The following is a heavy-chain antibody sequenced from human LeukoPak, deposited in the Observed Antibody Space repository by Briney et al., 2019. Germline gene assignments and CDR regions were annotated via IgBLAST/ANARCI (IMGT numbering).Heavy chain of an antibody. Sequence: ASVKVSCKASGGTFSNYAISWVRQVPGQGLEWMGGIIPIFGTANYAQKFQGRVTITADESTSTAYMELSSLRSEDTAVYYCARGPQYYDFWSGSVPSYYFDYWGQGTLVTVSS. CDR2: IIPIFGTA. D-gene: IGHD3-3*01. V-gene: IGHV1-69*13. J-gene: IGHJ4*02. CDR3: ARGPQYYDFWSGSVPSYYFDY. CDR1: GGTFSNYA.